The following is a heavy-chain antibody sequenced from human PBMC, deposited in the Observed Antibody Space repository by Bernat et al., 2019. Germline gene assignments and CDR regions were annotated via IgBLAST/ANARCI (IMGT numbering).Heavy chain of an antibody. CDR2: INPSGGST. V-gene: IGHV1-46*01. Sequence: QVQLVQSGAEVKKPGASVKVSCKASGYTFTSYYMHWVRQAPVQGREWMGIINPSGGSTSYAQQFQGRVTMTRDTSTSTVYMELSSMGSEDTAVYYCARDLDDSSGYYSPPFDYWGQGTLVTVSS. CDR1: GYTFTSYY. J-gene: IGHJ4*02. CDR3: ARDLDDSSGYYSPPFDY. D-gene: IGHD3-22*01.